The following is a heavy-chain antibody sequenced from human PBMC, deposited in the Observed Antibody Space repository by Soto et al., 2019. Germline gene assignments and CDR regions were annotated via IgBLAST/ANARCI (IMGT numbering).Heavy chain of an antibody. D-gene: IGHD2-8*01. CDR2: ITSSGDFT. J-gene: IGHJ2*01. Sequence: EVQLLESGGGLVQAGGSLRLSCAASGLAINTYGMSWVRQAPGRGLEWVSGITSSGDFTYYGDSVRGRFSISRDESKDAVYLQMRNLRAEDTAVYHCVSAKGISLYVWYFDLWGRGTPVTVSS. V-gene: IGHV3-23*01. CDR1: GLAINTYG. CDR3: VSAKGISLYVWYFDL.